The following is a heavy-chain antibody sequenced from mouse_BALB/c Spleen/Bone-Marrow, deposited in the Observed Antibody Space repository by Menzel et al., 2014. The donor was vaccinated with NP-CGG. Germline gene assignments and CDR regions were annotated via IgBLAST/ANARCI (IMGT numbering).Heavy chain of an antibody. CDR1: GYAFTSYN. V-gene: IGHV1S135*01. J-gene: IGHJ3*01. Sequence: EVQLQQSGPELVKPGASVKVSCKASGYAFTSYNMYWVKQSHGKSLEWIGYIDPYSGGTSYNQKFKGKATLTVDKSSSTAYMHLNSLTSEDSAVYYCARDNYYGSSTGFAYWGQGTLVTVSA. CDR2: IDPYSGGT. D-gene: IGHD1-1*01. CDR3: ARDNYYGSSTGFAY.